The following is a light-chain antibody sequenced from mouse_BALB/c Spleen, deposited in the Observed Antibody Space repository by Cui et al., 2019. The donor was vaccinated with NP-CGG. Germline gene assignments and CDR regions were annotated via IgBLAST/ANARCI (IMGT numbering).Light chain of an antibody. CDR2: GTN. CDR3: ALWYSNHWV. J-gene: IGLJ1*01. CDR1: TGAVTTSNY. Sequence: QTFLTQESAPTTSPGETVTLTCRSFTGAVTTSNYANWVQEKPDHLFTGLIGGTNNRAPGVPARFSGSLIGDKAALTITGAQTEDEAIYFCALWYSNHWVFGGGTKLTVL. V-gene: IGLV1*01.